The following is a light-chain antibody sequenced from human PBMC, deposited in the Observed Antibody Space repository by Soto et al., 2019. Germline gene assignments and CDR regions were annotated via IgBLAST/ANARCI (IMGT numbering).Light chain of an antibody. Sequence: QSVLTQPPSASGTPGQRVTISCSGSSSNIGSNYVYWYQQLSGTAPKLLIYRNNQRPSGVPDRFSGSKSGTSASLAISGLRSEDEADYYCAAWDDSLSGPVFGGGTQLTV. V-gene: IGLV1-47*01. CDR3: AAWDDSLSGPV. CDR1: SSNIGSNY. CDR2: RNN. J-gene: IGLJ7*01.